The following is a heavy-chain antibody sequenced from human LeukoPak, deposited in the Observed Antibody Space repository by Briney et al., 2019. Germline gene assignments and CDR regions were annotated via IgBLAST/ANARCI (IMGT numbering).Heavy chain of an antibody. CDR2: ISSSGSTI. V-gene: IGHV3-48*03. Sequence: GGSLRLFCAASGFTFSSYEMNWVRQAPGKGLEWVSYISSSGSTIYFADSVKGRFTISRDNAKNSLYLQMNSLRAEDTAVYYCARASQGYGMDVWGQGTTVTVSS. CDR3: ARASQGYGMDV. J-gene: IGHJ6*02. CDR1: GFTFSSYE.